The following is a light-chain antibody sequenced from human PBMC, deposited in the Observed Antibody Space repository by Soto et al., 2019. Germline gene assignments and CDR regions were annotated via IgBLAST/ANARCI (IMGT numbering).Light chain of an antibody. CDR2: GAS. CDR1: QRVSSSY. V-gene: IGKV3-20*01. J-gene: IGKJ3*01. Sequence: EIVLTQSPGTLSLSPGERATLSCRASQRVSSSYLDWYQQKPGQAPRLLMYGASSRATGTPDRFSGSGSGTDFTLTISRLEPEDLAVYYCQQYDNWSTFGPGTKVDIK. CDR3: QQYDNWST.